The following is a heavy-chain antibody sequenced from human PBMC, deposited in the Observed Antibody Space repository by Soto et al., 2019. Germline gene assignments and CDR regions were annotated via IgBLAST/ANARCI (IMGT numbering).Heavy chain of an antibody. J-gene: IGHJ6*01. Sequence: QVQLQESGPGLVKPSETLSLTCTVSGGSISRYYWSWIRQPPGKGLEWIGYMYNTGSTVYNPPFRSRVTISVDTSKNQFSLKLNSVDAAYTAVYYCARDLWGYCGTDCYPLDVW. D-gene: IGHD2-21*02. CDR3: ARDLWGYCGTDCYPLDV. CDR2: MYNTGST. CDR1: GGSISRYY. V-gene: IGHV4-59*01.